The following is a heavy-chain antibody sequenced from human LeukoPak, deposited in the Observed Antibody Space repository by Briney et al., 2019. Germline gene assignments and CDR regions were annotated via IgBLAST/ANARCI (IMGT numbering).Heavy chain of an antibody. J-gene: IGHJ4*02. D-gene: IGHD3-3*01. CDR2: IYYSGST. CDR3: ARPSAGDFWSGYSDDY. V-gene: IGHV4-39*01. Sequence: SETLSLTCTVSGGSISSYYWSWIRQPPGKGLEWIGSIYYSGSTYYNPSLKSRVTISVDTSKNQFSLKLSSVAAADTAVYYCARPSAGDFWSGYSDDYWGQGTLVTVSS. CDR1: GGSISSYY.